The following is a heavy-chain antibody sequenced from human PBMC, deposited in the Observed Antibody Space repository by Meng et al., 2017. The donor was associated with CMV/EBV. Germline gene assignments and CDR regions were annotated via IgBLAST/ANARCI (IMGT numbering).Heavy chain of an antibody. Sequence: SETLSLTCAVYGGSFSGYYCSWIRQPPGKGLEWIGEINHSGSTNYNPSLKSRVTISVDTSKNQFSLKLSSVTAADTAVYYCASLSTMIVVENWGQGTLVTVSS. D-gene: IGHD3-22*01. CDR2: INHSGST. CDR1: GGSFSGYY. V-gene: IGHV4-34*01. CDR3: ASLSTMIVVEN. J-gene: IGHJ4*02.